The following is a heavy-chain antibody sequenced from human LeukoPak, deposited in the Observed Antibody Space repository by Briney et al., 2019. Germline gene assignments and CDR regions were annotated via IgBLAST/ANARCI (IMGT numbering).Heavy chain of an antibody. V-gene: IGHV1-2*02. J-gene: IGHJ4*02. Sequence: ASVKVSCKASGYTFTGYYMHWVRQAPGQGLEWMGWINPNSGGTNYAQKFQGRVTMTRDTSISTAYMELSRLRSDDTAVYYCARVVYCSSTRCPPPGLQYWGQGTLVTVSS. CDR2: INPNSGGT. CDR3: ARVVYCSSTRCPPPGLQY. D-gene: IGHD2-2*01. CDR1: GYTFTGYY.